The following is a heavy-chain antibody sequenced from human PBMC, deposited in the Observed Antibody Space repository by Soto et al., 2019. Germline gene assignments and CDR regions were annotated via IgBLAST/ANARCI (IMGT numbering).Heavy chain of an antibody. CDR2: IKQDGSEK. J-gene: IGHJ6*02. D-gene: IGHD3-9*01. Sequence: GGSLRLSCAASGFTFSSYWMSWVRQAPGKGLEWVANIKQDGSEKYYVDSVKGRFTISRDNAKNSLYLQMNSLRAEDTAVYYCARDRYYDILTGYSALGYYYGMDVWGQGTTVTVSS. V-gene: IGHV3-7*05. CDR3: ARDRYYDILTGYSALGYYYGMDV. CDR1: GFTFSSYW.